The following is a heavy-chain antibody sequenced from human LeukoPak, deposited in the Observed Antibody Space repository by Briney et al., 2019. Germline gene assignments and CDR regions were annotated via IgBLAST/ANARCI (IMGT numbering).Heavy chain of an antibody. J-gene: IGHJ5*02. CDR2: INHVGST. CDR3: ARYYSYKWIDP. D-gene: IGHD3-10*01. CDR1: SGSFNNYY. Sequence: PSETLSLTCAVLSGSFNNYYWSWIRQPPGRGLEWLGEINHVGSTTYNSSLKSRVIISVDTSKNQFSLKLTSVTAADTAMYYCARYYSYKWIDPWGQGTLVTVSS. V-gene: IGHV4-34*01.